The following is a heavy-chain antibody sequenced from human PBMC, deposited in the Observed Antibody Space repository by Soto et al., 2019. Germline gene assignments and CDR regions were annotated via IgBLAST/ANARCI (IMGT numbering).Heavy chain of an antibody. CDR2: ISSSSSYI. CDR3: ARDLEDYSFWFDP. J-gene: IGHJ5*02. V-gene: IGHV3-21*01. Sequence: GGSLRLSCAASGFTFSSYSMNWVRQAPGKGLEWVSSISSSSSYIYYADSVKGRFTISRDNAKNSLYLQMNSLRAEDTAVYYCARDLEDYSFWFDPWGQGTLVTVYS. D-gene: IGHD4-4*01. CDR1: GFTFSSYS.